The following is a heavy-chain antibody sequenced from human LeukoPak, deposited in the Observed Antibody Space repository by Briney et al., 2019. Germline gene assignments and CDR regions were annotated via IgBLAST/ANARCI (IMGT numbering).Heavy chain of an antibody. CDR3: AREQYSNYNWFDP. D-gene: IGHD4-11*01. CDR2: IRYSGST. Sequence: SETLSLTCEVSGDSLSSGGYSWSWIRQPPGKGLEWIGYIRYSGSTYYNPSLKSRLTMSVEASKTQFSLKLSSVTAADTAVYYCAREQYSNYNWFDPWGQGTLVTVSS. CDR1: GDSLSSGGYS. V-gene: IGHV4-30-4*07. J-gene: IGHJ5*02.